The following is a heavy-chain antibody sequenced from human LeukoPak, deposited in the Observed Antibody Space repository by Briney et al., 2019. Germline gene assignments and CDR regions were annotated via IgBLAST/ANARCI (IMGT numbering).Heavy chain of an antibody. CDR1: GFTFSSYG. Sequence: GRSLRLSCAASGFTFSSYGMHWVRQAPGKGLEWVAVIWYDGSYKYYADSVKGRFTISRDNSKNTLYLRVNSLRAEDTAVYYCARDGDTTVSKERYFAYWGQGTLVTVSS. CDR2: IWYDGSYK. V-gene: IGHV3-33*01. CDR3: ARDGDTTVSKERYFAY. D-gene: IGHD4-17*01. J-gene: IGHJ4*02.